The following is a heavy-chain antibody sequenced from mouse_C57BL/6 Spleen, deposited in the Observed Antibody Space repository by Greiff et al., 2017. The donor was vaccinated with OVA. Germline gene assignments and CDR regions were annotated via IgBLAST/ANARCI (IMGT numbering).Heavy chain of an antibody. D-gene: IGHD1-1*01. V-gene: IGHV3-6*01. CDR3: ARDHYYGSSPFDY. CDR1: GYSITSGYY. Sequence: VQLQQSGPGLVKPSQSLSLTCSVTGYSITSGYYWNWIRQFPGNKLEWMGYISYDGSNNYNPSLKNRISITRDTSKNQFFLKLNSVTTEDTATYYCARDHYYGSSPFDYWGQGTTLTVSS. CDR2: ISYDGSN. J-gene: IGHJ2*01.